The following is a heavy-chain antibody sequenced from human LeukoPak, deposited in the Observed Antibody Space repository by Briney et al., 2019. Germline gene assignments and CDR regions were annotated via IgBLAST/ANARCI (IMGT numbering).Heavy chain of an antibody. CDR1: GFTFSNYG. D-gene: IGHD3-22*01. J-gene: IGHJ3*01. Sequence: PGGSLRLSCAASGFTFSNYGMHWARQAPGKGLEWVAFIQYDGANKYYVDSVKGRFTISRDNSKKTLYLQMNSLRAEDTAVYYCSAGEGYDDSSDYYSAWAFNVWGQGTMVTVSS. V-gene: IGHV3-30*02. CDR2: IQYDGANK. CDR3: SAGEGYDDSSDYYSAWAFNV.